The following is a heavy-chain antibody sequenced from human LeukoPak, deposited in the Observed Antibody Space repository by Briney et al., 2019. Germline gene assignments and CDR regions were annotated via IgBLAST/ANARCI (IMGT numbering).Heavy chain of an antibody. D-gene: IGHD1-26*01. CDR1: GYTFTSYD. V-gene: IGHV1-8*03. Sequence: GASVKVSCKASGYTFTSYDINWVRQATGQGLEWMGWMNPKSGSTGYAQKFQGRVTFTRDTSISTAYMELSSLRSEDTAVYYCARAHSSGSLRPFYWGQGTLVTVSS. CDR2: MNPKSGST. J-gene: IGHJ4*02. CDR3: ARAHSSGSLRPFY.